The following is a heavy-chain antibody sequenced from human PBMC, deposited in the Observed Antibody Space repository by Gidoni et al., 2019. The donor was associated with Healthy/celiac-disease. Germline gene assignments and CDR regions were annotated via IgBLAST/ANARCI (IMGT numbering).Heavy chain of an antibody. CDR2: ISSSSSYI. CDR1: GFTFSSNS. J-gene: IGHJ4*02. V-gene: IGHV3-21*01. Sequence: EVQLVESGGGLVKPGGSLRLSGAASGFTFSSNSMNWVRQAPGKGLEGVSSISSSSSYIYYADSVKGRFTISRDNAKNSLYLQMNSRRAEDTAVYYCARDEYDFWSGYYGGGDYWGQGTLVTVSS. D-gene: IGHD3-3*01. CDR3: ARDEYDFWSGYYGGGDY.